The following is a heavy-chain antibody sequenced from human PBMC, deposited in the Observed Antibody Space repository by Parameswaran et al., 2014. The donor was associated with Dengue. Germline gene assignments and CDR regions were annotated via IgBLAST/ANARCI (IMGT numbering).Heavy chain of an antibody. Sequence: WVRQAPGQGLEWMGWISAYNGNTNYAQKLQGRVTMTTDTSTSTAYMELRSLRSDDTAVYYCARDGAYDILTGPHYYYYGMDVWGQGTTVTVSS. CDR3: ARDGAYDILTGPHYYYYGMDV. CDR2: ISAYNGNT. V-gene: IGHV1-18*01. D-gene: IGHD3-9*01. J-gene: IGHJ6*02.